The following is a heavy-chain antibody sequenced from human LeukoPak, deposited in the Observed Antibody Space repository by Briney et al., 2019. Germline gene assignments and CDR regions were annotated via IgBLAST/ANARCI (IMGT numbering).Heavy chain of an antibody. CDR1: GVSFSGYY. CDR2: INHSGST. D-gene: IGHD5-18*01. Sequence: ASETLSLTCAVYGVSFSGYYWSWIRQPPGKGLEWIGEINHSGSTNYNPSLKSRVTISVDTSKNQFSLKLSSVTAADTAVYYCARVGGAAMAFDYWGQGTLVTVSS. V-gene: IGHV4-34*01. CDR3: ARVGGAAMAFDY. J-gene: IGHJ4*02.